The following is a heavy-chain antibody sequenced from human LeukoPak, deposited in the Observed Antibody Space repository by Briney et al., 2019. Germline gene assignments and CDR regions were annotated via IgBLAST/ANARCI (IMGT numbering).Heavy chain of an antibody. J-gene: IGHJ4*02. CDR1: GFTVTNYA. D-gene: IGHD3-9*01. Sequence: GASLRLSCAASGFTVTNYAMYWVRQAPGKGLEWVSAISGRDDSTYYADSVKGRFTISRDTSKNTLFLQMNSLRAEDTAVYYCAKWGDYDILTGYYDPDYWGQGTLVTVSS. CDR3: AKWGDYDILTGYYDPDY. CDR2: ISGRDDST. V-gene: IGHV3-23*01.